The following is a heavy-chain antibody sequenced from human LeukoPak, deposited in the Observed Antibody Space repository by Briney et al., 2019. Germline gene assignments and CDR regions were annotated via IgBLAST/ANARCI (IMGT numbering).Heavy chain of an antibody. CDR2: ISGSGGST. J-gene: IGHJ5*02. CDR3: AKDQATIFGVVTFNWFDP. Sequence: QTGGSLRLSCAASGFTFSSYAMSWVRQAPGKGLEWVSAISGSGGSTYYADSVKGRFTISRDNSKNTLFLQMNDLRVEDTAVYYCAKDQATIFGVVTFNWFDPWGQGTLVTVSS. CDR1: GFTFSSYA. D-gene: IGHD3-3*01. V-gene: IGHV3-23*01.